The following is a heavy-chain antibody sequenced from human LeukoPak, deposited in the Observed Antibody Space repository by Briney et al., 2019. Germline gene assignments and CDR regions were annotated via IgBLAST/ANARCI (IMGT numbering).Heavy chain of an antibody. Sequence: GGALRLSFAASGLTFSNAWMSWGRQPPGKVQEWVGRIKSEADGGTTDHAAAVIGRFTISRDDSKNAVYRQMNSLKTEDTAVYYCPTETMPTVTTQHYWGQGTLVTVSS. J-gene: IGHJ4*02. D-gene: IGHD4-17*01. CDR2: IKSEADGGTT. CDR1: GLTFSNAW. CDR3: PTETMPTVTTQHY. V-gene: IGHV3-15*01.